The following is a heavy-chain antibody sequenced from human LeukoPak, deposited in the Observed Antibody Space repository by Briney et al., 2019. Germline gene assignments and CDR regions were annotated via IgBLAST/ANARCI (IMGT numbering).Heavy chain of an antibody. CDR3: ARDAGELTYYDSSGDNWFDL. Sequence: AGTLRLSCAASGFTFSSYSMNWVRQAPGKGLEWVSTITSGSSFIYYADSVKGRFTISRDNAKNSLYLQINSLSAEDTAVYYCARDAGELTYYDSSGDNWFDLWGQGTLVTVSS. V-gene: IGHV3-21*01. D-gene: IGHD3-22*01. CDR1: GFTFSSYS. CDR2: ITSGSSFI. J-gene: IGHJ5*02.